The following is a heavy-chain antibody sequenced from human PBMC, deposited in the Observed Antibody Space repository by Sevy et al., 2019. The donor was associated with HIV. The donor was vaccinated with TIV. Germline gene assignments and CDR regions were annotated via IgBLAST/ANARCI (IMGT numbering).Heavy chain of an antibody. CDR1: GFTFSSYG. CDR3: AKDRSGYYDY. CDR2: ISYDGSNK. V-gene: IGHV3-30*18. Sequence: GGSLRLSCAASGFTFSSYGMHWVRQAPGKGLEWVAVISYDGSNKYYAVSVKGRFTISRDNSKNTLYLQMNSLTAEDTAVYYCAKDRSGYYDYWGQGTLVTVSS. D-gene: IGHD3-22*01. J-gene: IGHJ4*02.